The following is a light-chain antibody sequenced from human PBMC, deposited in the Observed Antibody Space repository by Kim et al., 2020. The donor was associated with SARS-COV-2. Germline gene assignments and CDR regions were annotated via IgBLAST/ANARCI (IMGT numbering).Light chain of an antibody. CDR2: ENT. CDR1: SGSIADNY. CDR3: QSYNITNII. Sequence: NFMLTQPHSVSESPGKTVTLSCTRSSGSIADNYVQWYQQRPGSAPTLVISENTQRPSGVPDRFSGSIDSSSNSASLTISGLQTEDEADYYCQSYNITNIIFGGGSKLTVL. V-gene: IGLV6-57*03. J-gene: IGLJ2*01.